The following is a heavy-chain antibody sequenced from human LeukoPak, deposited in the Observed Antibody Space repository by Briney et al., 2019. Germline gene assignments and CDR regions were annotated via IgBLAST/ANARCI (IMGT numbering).Heavy chain of an antibody. CDR2: INGDGSET. CDR1: GFTFTSHW. V-gene: IGHV3-74*01. Sequence: GGSLRLCCSASGFTFTSHWMHWVRHAPGKGLVWVSRINGDGSETNYAGSVRGRFTISRDNAKNTLYLQMNSLRADDTAVYYCASGSGDFGDPFDYWGQGTLVTVSS. D-gene: IGHD4-17*01. CDR3: ASGSGDFGDPFDY. J-gene: IGHJ4*02.